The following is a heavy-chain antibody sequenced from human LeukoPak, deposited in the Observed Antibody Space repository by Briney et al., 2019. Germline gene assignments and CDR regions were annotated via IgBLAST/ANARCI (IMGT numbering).Heavy chain of an antibody. D-gene: IGHD2-15*01. J-gene: IGHJ4*02. CDR1: GFXFSNYA. CDR3: AKYCSGGNCYSGLY. CDR2: ITSGGNT. Sequence: GGSLRLSCAASGFXFSNYAMTWVRQAPGKGQQWVSTITSGGNTYYADSVKGRFTISRDNSESTLYLQMNSLRAEDTAVYYCAKYCSGGNCYSGLYWGQGTLVTVSS. V-gene: IGHV3-23*01.